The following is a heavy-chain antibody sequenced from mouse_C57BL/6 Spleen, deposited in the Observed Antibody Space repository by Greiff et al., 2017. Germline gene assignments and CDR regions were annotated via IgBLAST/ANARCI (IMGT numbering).Heavy chain of an antibody. CDR1: GFTFSDYG. CDR3: ARRDYSNYGYFDY. V-gene: IGHV5-17*01. Sequence: EVKLVESGGGLVKPGGSLKLSCAASGFTFSDYGMHWVRQAPEKGLEWVAYISSGSSTIYYADTVKGRFTISRDNAKNTLFLQMTSLRSEDTAMYYCARRDYSNYGYFDYWGQGTTLTVSS. D-gene: IGHD2-5*01. J-gene: IGHJ2*01. CDR2: ISSGSSTI.